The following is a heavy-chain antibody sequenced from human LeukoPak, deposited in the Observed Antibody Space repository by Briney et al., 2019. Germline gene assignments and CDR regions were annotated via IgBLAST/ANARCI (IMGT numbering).Heavy chain of an antibody. Sequence: GASVKVSCKASGYTFTSYFMHWVRQAPGQGLEWVGIINPSGGSTSYAQRFQGRVTMTRDTSTSTVYMELSSLRSEDTAVYYCARDTNYYASGSSFDYWGQGTLVTVSS. V-gene: IGHV1-46*01. CDR1: GYTFTSYF. CDR3: ARDTNYYASGSSFDY. J-gene: IGHJ4*02. D-gene: IGHD3-10*01. CDR2: INPSGGST.